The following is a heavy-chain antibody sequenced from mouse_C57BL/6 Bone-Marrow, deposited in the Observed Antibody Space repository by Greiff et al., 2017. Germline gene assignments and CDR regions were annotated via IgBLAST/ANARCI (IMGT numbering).Heavy chain of an antibody. Sequence: EVQGVESGGGLVQPGGSLSLSCAASGFTFTDYYIIWFLQPPGKALECLGFIINKANLYTTEYISSVKGRFTISRDNSQSILYLQMNALRAEDSATYYCASHYYYGSSYFDYWGQGNTLTV. D-gene: IGHD1-1*01. CDR1: GFTFTDYY. V-gene: IGHV7-3*01. CDR2: IINKANLYTT. CDR3: ASHYYYGSSYFDY. J-gene: IGHJ2*01.